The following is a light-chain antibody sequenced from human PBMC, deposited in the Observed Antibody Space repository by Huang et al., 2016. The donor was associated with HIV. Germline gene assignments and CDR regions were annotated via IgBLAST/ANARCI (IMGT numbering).Light chain of an antibody. CDR2: GVS. V-gene: IGKV3-15*01. J-gene: IGKJ2*01. CDR1: QSVKKN. CDR3: QQYNNWPPYD. Sequence: DMVMTQSPGTLSVSPGERATLSCRASQSVKKNLAWYQQKPGQAPRRLISGVSNRETGVPARVSGNGSETEFTLTITSVQSEDSAVYYCQQYNNWPPYDFGQGTKLEIK.